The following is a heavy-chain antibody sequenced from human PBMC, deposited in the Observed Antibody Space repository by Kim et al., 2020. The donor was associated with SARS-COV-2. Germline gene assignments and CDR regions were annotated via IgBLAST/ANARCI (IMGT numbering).Heavy chain of an antibody. V-gene: IGHV3-72*01. Sequence: YAASVEGRFISLREESKNSLYLQMSSLKPEDTAVYFCTRGYSGTHTYAFDVWGQGTKVTVSS. CDR3: TRGYSGTHTYAFDV. J-gene: IGHJ3*01. D-gene: IGHD1-26*01.